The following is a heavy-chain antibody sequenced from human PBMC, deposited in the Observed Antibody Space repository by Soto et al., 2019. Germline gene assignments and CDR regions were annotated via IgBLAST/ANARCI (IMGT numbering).Heavy chain of an antibody. Sequence: GGSLRLSCAASGFTFSSYGMHWVRQAPGKGLEWVAVIWYDGSNKYYADSVKGRFTISRDNSKNTLYLQMNSLRAEDTAVYYCARDEGGRVVFLGIADYWGQGTLVTVSS. CDR1: GFTFSSYG. J-gene: IGHJ4*02. V-gene: IGHV3-33*01. CDR2: IWYDGSNK. D-gene: IGHD2-8*02. CDR3: ARDEGGRVVFLGIADY.